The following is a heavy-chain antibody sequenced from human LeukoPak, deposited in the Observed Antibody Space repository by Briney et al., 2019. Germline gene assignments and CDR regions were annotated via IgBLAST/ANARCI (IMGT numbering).Heavy chain of an antibody. D-gene: IGHD6-19*01. CDR2: IYYSGST. V-gene: IGHV4-39*07. J-gene: IGHJ4*02. CDR1: GGSISSSSYY. Sequence: SETLSLTSTVSGGSISSSSYYWGWIRQPPGKGLEWIGSIYYSGSTYYNSSLKSRVTISVDTSKNQFSLKLSSVTAADTAVYYCASAGSSGQFDYWGQGTLVTVSS. CDR3: ASAGSSGQFDY.